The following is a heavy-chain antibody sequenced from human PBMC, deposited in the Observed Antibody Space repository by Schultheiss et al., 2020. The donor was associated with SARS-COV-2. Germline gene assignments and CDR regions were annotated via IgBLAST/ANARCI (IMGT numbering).Heavy chain of an antibody. Sequence: SQTLSLTCTVSGGSVSSSSYYWSWIRQPPGKGLVWIGYIYYSGSTNYNPSLKSRVTISVDTSKNQFSLKLSSVTAADTAVYYCAREDTAMVSWGQGTLVTVSS. CDR1: GGSVSSSSYY. J-gene: IGHJ4*02. D-gene: IGHD5-18*01. CDR2: IYYSGST. CDR3: AREDTAMVS. V-gene: IGHV4-61*01.